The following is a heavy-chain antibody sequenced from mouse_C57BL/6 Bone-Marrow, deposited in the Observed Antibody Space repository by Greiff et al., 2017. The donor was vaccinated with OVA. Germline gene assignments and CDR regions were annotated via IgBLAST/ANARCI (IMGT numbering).Heavy chain of an antibody. CDR3: AREGYDGYYVYYFDY. CDR1: GYTFTSYW. D-gene: IGHD2-3*01. Sequence: QVQLQQPGAELVKPGASVKMSCKASGYTFTSYWITWVKQRPGQGLEWIGDIYPGSGSTNYNEKFKSKATLTVDTSSSAAYMQLSCLTSEDSAVYYCAREGYDGYYVYYFDYWGQGTTLTVSS. J-gene: IGHJ2*01. CDR2: IYPGSGST. V-gene: IGHV1-55*01.